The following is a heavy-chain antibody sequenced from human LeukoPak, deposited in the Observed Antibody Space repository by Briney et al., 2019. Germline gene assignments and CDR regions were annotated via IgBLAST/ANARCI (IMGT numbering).Heavy chain of an antibody. V-gene: IGHV4-59*08. CDR3: ARHTNWANDAFDI. J-gene: IGHJ3*02. CDR2: IYYSGST. Sequence: PSETLSLTCAVSGGSISSYYWSWIRQPPGKGLEWIGYIYYSGSTNYNPSLKSRVTISVDTSKNQFSLKLSSVTAADTAVYYCARHTNWANDAFDIWGQGTMVTVSS. CDR1: GGSISSYY. D-gene: IGHD1-1*01.